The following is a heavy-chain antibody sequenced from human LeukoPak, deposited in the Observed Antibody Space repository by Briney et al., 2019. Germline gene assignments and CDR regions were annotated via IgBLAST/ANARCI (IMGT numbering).Heavy chain of an antibody. V-gene: IGHV5-51*01. Sequence: GESLKISCKGSGYSFTSYWIGWVRPMPGKGLEWMGIIYPGDSDTRYSPSFQGQVTISADKSISTAYLQWSSLKASDTAMYYCARSMTTVPYYFDYWGQGTLVTVSS. D-gene: IGHD4-17*01. CDR1: GYSFTSYW. J-gene: IGHJ4*02. CDR2: IYPGDSDT. CDR3: ARSMTTVPYYFDY.